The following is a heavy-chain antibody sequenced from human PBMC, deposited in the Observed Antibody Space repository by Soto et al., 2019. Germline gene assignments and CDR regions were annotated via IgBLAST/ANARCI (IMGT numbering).Heavy chain of an antibody. CDR3: AREGGYCSGGSCYSGRGPSWFDP. J-gene: IGHJ5*02. Sequence: QVQLVQSGAEVKKPGSSVKVSCKASGGTFSSYAISWVRQAPGQGLEWMGGIIPIFGTANYAQKFQGRVTITGDESTSTAYMELSSLRSEDTAVYYCAREGGYCSGGSCYSGRGPSWFDPWGQGTLVTVSS. CDR1: GGTFSSYA. D-gene: IGHD2-15*01. CDR2: IIPIFGTA. V-gene: IGHV1-69*01.